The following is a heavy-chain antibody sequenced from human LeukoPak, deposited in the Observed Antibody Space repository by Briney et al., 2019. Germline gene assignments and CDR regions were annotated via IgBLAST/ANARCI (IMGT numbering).Heavy chain of an antibody. CDR1: GFTLSTYA. Sequence: GGSLRLSCAATGFTLSTYAMHWVRQAPGKGLEWVAVISSDGRNKYYADFVKGRITISRDNSKNTDFLQMNSLRAEDTAVYYCAKGDGYKGHFDYWGQGTLVPVSS. D-gene: IGHD5-24*01. V-gene: IGHV3-30-3*01. CDR3: AKGDGYKGHFDY. J-gene: IGHJ4*02. CDR2: ISSDGRNK.